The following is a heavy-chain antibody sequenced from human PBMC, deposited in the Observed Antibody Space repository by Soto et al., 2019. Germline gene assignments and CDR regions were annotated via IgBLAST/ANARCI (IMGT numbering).Heavy chain of an antibody. CDR3: ATTGGY. CDR1: GGSISSGRNH. V-gene: IGHV4-39*01. Sequence: QLQLQESGPGLVKPSETLSLTCTVSGGSISSGRNHWRWIRQPPGKGLEWIGSIYYSGSTYYNPSLKSRVTISLDTSKNQFSLKLSSVTAAETAVYYCATTGGYWGQGILVTVSS. J-gene: IGHJ4*02. D-gene: IGHD1-1*01. CDR2: IYYSGST.